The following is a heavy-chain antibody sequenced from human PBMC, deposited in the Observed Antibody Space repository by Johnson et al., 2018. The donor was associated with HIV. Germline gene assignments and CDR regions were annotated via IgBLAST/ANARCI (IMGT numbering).Heavy chain of an antibody. J-gene: IGHJ3*01. D-gene: IGHD4-23*01. CDR3: AKSPGKDNGGNSGGIDF. CDR2: ICYDGSNK. V-gene: IGHV3-33*06. CDR1: GFTFSSYG. Sequence: QVQLVESGGGVVQPGRSLRLSCAASGFTFSSYGMHWVRQAPGKGLEWVAVICYDGSNKYYADSVTGRFTISRDNSKNTLYIQMNSLRAEDTATYYCAKSPGKDNGGNSGGIDFWGQGTRVTVSS.